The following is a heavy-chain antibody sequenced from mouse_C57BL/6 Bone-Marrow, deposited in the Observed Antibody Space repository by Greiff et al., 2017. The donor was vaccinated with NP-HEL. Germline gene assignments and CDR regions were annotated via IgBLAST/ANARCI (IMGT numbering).Heavy chain of an antibody. CDR1: GYTFTSYW. J-gene: IGHJ3*01. D-gene: IGHD2-2*01. CDR3: SRGGYASAWFSY. V-gene: IGHV1-69*01. CDR2: LDPSDSYT. Sequence: QVQLQQPGAELVMPGASVKLSCKASGYTFTSYWMHWVKQRPGQGLEWIGELDPSDSYTNYNQKFKGKSTLTVDKSYSTAYMPLSSLTSEDSGVYCCSRGGYASAWFSYWGQGTLVTVSA.